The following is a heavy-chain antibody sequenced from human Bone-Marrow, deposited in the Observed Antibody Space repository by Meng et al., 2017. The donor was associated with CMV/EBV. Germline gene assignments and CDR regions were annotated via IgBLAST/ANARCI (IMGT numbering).Heavy chain of an antibody. V-gene: IGHV4-59*01. CDR2: IYYNGNT. Sequence: SETLSLTCTVSGGSTSSYSWNWIRQSPGKGLEWIGYIYYNGNTNYNPSLKSRVTISVDTSKNQFSLKLSSMTAADTAVYYCARGSGFDPWGQGTLVTVSS. CDR1: GGSTSSYS. CDR3: ARGSGFDP. J-gene: IGHJ5*02. D-gene: IGHD3-3*01.